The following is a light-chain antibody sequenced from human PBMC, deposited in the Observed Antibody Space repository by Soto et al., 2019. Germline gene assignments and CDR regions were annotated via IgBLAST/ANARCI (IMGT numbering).Light chain of an antibody. CDR3: NSFTSSNTLPYV. V-gene: IGLV2-14*01. CDR1: NSDIGSYNY. J-gene: IGLJ1*01. Sequence: QSVVTQPASVSGSSGQSIAISCSGTNSDIGSYNYVSWYLQHPGKAPKLIVFEVSNRPSGISDRFSGSKSVNTAYLTIFGLQTEDEAVYYCNSFTSSNTLPYVFGTGTKATVL. CDR2: EVS.